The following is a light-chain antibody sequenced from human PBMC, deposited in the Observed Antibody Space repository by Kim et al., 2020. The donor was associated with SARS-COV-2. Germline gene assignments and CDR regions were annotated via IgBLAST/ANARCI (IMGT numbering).Light chain of an antibody. CDR1: SSDVGAYTY. CDR3: TSYTSSSTYV. J-gene: IGLJ1*01. V-gene: IGLV2-14*03. Sequence: GQSLTISCAGTSSDVGAYTYVSWYQQHPGKAPKLLIYDVSDRPSGVSNRFSGSKSGNTASLTISGLQAEDEADYYCTSYTSSSTYVFGTGTKVTVL. CDR2: DVS.